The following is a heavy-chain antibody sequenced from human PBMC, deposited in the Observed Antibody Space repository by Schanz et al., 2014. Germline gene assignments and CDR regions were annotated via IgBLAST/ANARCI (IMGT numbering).Heavy chain of an antibody. J-gene: IGHJ4*02. CDR2: IKSQFDGETT. CDR1: GLNFHNAW. V-gene: IGHV3-15*01. CDR3: ARVQGYHDFWSGYYPPDY. D-gene: IGHD3-3*01. Sequence: EMQLEESGGGLVKPGGSLKLSCAASGLNFHNAWMHWVRQAPGKGLEWLGRIKSQFDGETTDYGAPVRGRFTISRDDSQKTMYLQMNSLRAEDTAVYYCARVQGYHDFWSGYYPPDYWGQGTLVTVSS.